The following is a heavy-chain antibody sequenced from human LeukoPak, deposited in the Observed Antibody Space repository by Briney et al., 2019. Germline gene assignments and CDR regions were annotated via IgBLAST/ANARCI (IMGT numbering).Heavy chain of an antibody. Sequence: SVKVSCKASGGTFSSYAISWVRQAPGQGLEWMGRIIPIFGTANYAQKFQGRVTITADKSTSTAYMELSSLRSEDTAVYYCASWVYCGGGCLDYWGQGTLVTVSS. J-gene: IGHJ4*02. V-gene: IGHV1-69*06. D-gene: IGHD2-21*02. CDR2: IIPIFGTA. CDR1: GGTFSSYA. CDR3: ASWVYCGGGCLDY.